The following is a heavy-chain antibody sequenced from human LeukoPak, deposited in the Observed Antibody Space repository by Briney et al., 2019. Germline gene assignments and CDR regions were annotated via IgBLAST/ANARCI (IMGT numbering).Heavy chain of an antibody. CDR3: ARDLSTLSPRRFAY. CDR1: GYTFTSYG. Sequence: PGASVKVSCKASGYTFTSYGISWVRQAPGQGLEWMGWISTYNGDTNYAQKLQGRVTMTTDTSTSTAYMELRSLRSDDTAVYYCARDLSTLSPRRFAYWSQGTLVTVSS. V-gene: IGHV1-18*01. J-gene: IGHJ4*02. CDR2: ISTYNGDT. D-gene: IGHD2/OR15-2a*01.